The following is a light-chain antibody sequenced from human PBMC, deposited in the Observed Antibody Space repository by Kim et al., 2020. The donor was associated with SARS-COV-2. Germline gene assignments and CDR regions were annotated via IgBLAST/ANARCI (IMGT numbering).Light chain of an antibody. CDR3: QQYGGSIT. V-gene: IGKV3-20*01. CDR1: QSVSSSY. J-gene: IGKJ5*01. CDR2: GAS. Sequence: LSPGERATLSCRASQSVSSSYLAWYQQKPGQAPRLLIYGASSTATGIPDRFSGSGSGTDFTLTISRLEPEDFAVYYCQQYGGSITFGQGTRLEIK.